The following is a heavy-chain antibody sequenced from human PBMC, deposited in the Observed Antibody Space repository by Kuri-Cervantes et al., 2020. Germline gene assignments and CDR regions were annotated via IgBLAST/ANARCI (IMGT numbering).Heavy chain of an antibody. D-gene: IGHD3-16*02. CDR1: GGSISSYY. CDR2: IYYSGST. CDR3: ARIRLGCYHDYGMDV. V-gene: IGHV4-59*01. Sequence: ESLKISCTASGGSISSYYWSWIRQPPGKGLEWIGYIYYSGSTNYNPSLKSRVTVSVDTSKNQFSLKLSPVTAADTAVYYCARIRLGCYHDYGMDVWGQGTTVTVSS. J-gene: IGHJ6*02.